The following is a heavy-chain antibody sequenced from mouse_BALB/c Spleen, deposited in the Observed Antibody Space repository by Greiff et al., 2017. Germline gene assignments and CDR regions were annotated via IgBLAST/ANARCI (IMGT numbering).Heavy chain of an antibody. Sequence: EVQRVESGGGLVQPGGSRKLSCAASGFTFSSFGMHWVRQAPEKGLEWVAYISSGSSTIYYADTLKGRFTISRDNPKNTLFLQMTSLRSEDTAMYYCARIYYGNYDYAMDYWGQGTSVTVSS. D-gene: IGHD2-1*01. V-gene: IGHV5-17*02. CDR2: ISSGSSTI. CDR1: GFTFSSFG. J-gene: IGHJ4*01. CDR3: ARIYYGNYDYAMDY.